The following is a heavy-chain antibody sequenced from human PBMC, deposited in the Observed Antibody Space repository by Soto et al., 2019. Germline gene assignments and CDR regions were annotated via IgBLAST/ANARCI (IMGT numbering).Heavy chain of an antibody. CDR1: GGSFSGYV. CDR2: IIPVHNIT. Sequence: QVQLVQSGAEVKKPGSSVKVSCMTSGGSFSGYVFTWVRQAPGQGLEWMGRIIPVHNITNYADSLQGRVTISADTSSSTTYMELSTLRSDDTAVYFCGRAKSIFGSVTDVYDIWGHGTMVIVSS. V-gene: IGHV1-69*04. J-gene: IGHJ3*02. D-gene: IGHD3-3*01. CDR3: GRAKSIFGSVTDVYDI.